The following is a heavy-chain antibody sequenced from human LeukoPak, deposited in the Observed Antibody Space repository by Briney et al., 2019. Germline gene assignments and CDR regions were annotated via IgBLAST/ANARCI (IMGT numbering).Heavy chain of an antibody. J-gene: IGHJ6*03. CDR1: GGSISNYY. V-gene: IGHV4-4*07. CDR3: ARDRYCSGGSCYSTYYYYYMDV. Sequence: SETLSLTCTVSGGSISNYYWSWIRQPAGKGLEWIGHISTSGSTNYNPSLKSRVTMSVDTSKDHFSLKLSSVTAADTAVYYCARDRYCSGGSCYSTYYYYYMDVWGKGTTVTVSS. D-gene: IGHD2-15*01. CDR2: ISTSGST.